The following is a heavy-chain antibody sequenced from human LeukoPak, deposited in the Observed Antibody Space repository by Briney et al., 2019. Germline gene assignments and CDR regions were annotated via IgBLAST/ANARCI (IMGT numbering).Heavy chain of an antibody. V-gene: IGHV3-48*03. CDR1: GFTFSSYE. CDR3: ARVAVGGYEP. CDR2: ISSSGSTI. J-gene: IGHJ5*02. D-gene: IGHD5-12*01. Sequence: GGSLRLSYAATGFTFSSYEMNWVRQAPGKGLEWVSYISSSGSTIYYADSVKGRFTISRDNAKNSLYLQMNSLRAEDTAVYYCARVAVGGYEPWGQGTLVTVSS.